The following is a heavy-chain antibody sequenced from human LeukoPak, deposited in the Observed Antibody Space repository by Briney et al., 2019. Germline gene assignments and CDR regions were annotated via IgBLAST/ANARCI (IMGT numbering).Heavy chain of an antibody. D-gene: IGHD2-15*01. CDR1: GGSISSGGYS. CDR2: IYHSGST. J-gene: IGHJ3*02. Sequence: SETLSLTCAVSGGSISSGGYSWRWIRQPPGKGLEWIGYIYHSGSTYYNPSLKSRVTISVDRSKNQFSLKLSSVTAADTAVYYCARGGCSGGSCYSEGSLAGAFDIWGQGTMVTVSS. CDR3: ARGGCSGGSCYSEGSLAGAFDI. V-gene: IGHV4-30-2*01.